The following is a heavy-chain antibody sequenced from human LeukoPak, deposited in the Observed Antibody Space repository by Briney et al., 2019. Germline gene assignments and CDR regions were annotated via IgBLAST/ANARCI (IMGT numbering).Heavy chain of an antibody. CDR1: GFTFSNYG. CDR3: AKDRYYYDSSGYYYVDY. J-gene: IGHJ4*02. D-gene: IGHD3-22*01. CDR2: ISYDGSNK. V-gene: IGHV3-30*18. Sequence: GGSLRLSCATSGFTFSNYGMHWVRQAPGKGLEWVAVISYDGSNKYYADSVKGRFTISRDNSKNTLYLQMNSLRAEDTAVYYCAKDRYYYDSSGYYYVDYWGQGTLVTVSS.